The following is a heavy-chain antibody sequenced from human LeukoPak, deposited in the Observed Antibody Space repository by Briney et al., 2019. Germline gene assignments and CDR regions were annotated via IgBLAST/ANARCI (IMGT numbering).Heavy chain of an antibody. D-gene: IGHD3-3*01. CDR1: GGSITSGDYY. V-gene: IGHV4-30-4*08. J-gene: IGHJ4*02. CDR2: IYYSGST. CDR3: ARGTISSGYFDY. Sequence: SQTLSLTCTVSGGSITSGDYYWSWIRQPPGKGLEWIGYIYYSGSTYYNPSLKSRVTISVDRSNNQFSLRLSSVTAADTAVYYCARGTISSGYFDYWGQGNLVTVSS.